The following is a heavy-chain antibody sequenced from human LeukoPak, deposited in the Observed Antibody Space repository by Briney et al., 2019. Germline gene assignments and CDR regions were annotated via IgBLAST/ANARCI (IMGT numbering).Heavy chain of an antibody. CDR2: MNPNSGNT. CDR1: GYTFTSYG. V-gene: IGHV1-8*02. D-gene: IGHD3-22*01. Sequence: ASVKVSCKASGYTFTSYGISWVRQAPGQGLEWMGWMNPNSGNTGYAQKFQGRVTMTRNTSISTAYMELSSLRSEDTAVYYCARGPLLYDSSGYYRRDELVDPWGQGTLVTVSS. CDR3: ARGPLLYDSSGYYRRDELVDP. J-gene: IGHJ5*02.